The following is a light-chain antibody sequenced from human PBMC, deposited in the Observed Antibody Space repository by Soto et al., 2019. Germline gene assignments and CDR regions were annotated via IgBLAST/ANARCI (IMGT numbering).Light chain of an antibody. CDR1: STGGGAYNY. V-gene: IGLV2-14*03. CDR2: DVS. CDR3: SSYTRAATYV. Sequence: SPAQPPPLSGSPWPAITISLPRNSTGGGAYNYDSWYQQHHPGEAPKLIIYDVSHRPAGVSNRFSGSKSGNTASLTISGLQTEDEADYYCSSYTRAATYVFGTGTKVTVL. J-gene: IGLJ1*01.